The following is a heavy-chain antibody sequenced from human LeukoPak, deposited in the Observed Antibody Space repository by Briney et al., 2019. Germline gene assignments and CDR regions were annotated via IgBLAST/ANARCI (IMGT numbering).Heavy chain of an antibody. CDR3: ARRRNRPRGFDY. D-gene: IGHD1-14*01. V-gene: IGHV4-34*01. CDR2: INHSGST. J-gene: IGHJ4*02. Sequence: SETLSLTCAVYGGSLSGYYWSWLRQPPGKGLEWIGEINHSGSTNYNPSLKSRVTISVDTSKNQFSLKLSSVTAADTAVYYCARRRNRPRGFDYWGQGTLVTVSS. CDR1: GGSLSGYY.